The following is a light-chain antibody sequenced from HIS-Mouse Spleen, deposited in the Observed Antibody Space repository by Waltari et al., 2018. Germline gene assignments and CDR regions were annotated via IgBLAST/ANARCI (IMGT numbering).Light chain of an antibody. V-gene: IGKV1-9*01. J-gene: IGKJ1*01. CDR3: QQLNSYPPT. Sequence: DIQLTQSPSFLSASVGDRVTITCRASHGISSYLPWHQQKPGKAPKLLIYAASTLQSGVPSRFSGSGSGTEFTLTISSLQPADFATYYCQQLNSYPPTFGQGTKVEIK. CDR1: HGISSY. CDR2: AAS.